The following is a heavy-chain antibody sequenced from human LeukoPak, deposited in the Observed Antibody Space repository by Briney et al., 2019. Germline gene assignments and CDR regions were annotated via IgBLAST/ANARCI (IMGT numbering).Heavy chain of an antibody. V-gene: IGHV2-5*01. D-gene: IGHD3-9*01. CDR2: IYWNDDK. J-gene: IGHJ5*02. CDR3: ALKPYDILTGYYWGPNWFDP. Sequence: ASGPTLVNPTQTLTLTCSFYGFSLSTSGVGVGWIRQPPGKALEWLALIYWNDDKRYSPSLKSRLTITKDPSKNQVVLTMTNMDPVDTATYYCALKPYDILTGYYWGPNWFDPWGQGTLVTVSS. CDR1: GFSLSTSGVG.